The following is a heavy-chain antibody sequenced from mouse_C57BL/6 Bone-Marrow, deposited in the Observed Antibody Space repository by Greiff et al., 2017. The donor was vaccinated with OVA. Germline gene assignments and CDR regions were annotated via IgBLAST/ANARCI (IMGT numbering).Heavy chain of an antibody. CDR2: IYPRSGNT. D-gene: IGHD2-12*01. Sequence: QVQLQQSGAELARPGASVKLSCKASGYTFTSYGISWVKQRTGQGLEWIGEIYPRSGNTYYNEQFKGKATLTADKSSSTAYMELRSLTSEDSAVYFCAREKGGVYAWFAYWGQGTLVTVSA. CDR3: AREKGGVYAWFAY. V-gene: IGHV1-81*01. CDR1: GYTFTSYG. J-gene: IGHJ3*01.